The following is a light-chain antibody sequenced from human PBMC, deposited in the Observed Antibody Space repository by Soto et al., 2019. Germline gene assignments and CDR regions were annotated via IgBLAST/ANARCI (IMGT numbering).Light chain of an antibody. Sequence: QSVLTQPASVYGSPGQSITISCTGTSSDVGGYNYVSWYQQHPGKAPKLMIYDVSNRPSGVSNRFSGSKSGNTASLTISGLQAEDEADYYCSSSTSSSPVVFGGGTKLTVL. CDR3: SSSTSSSPVV. CDR1: SSDVGGYNY. J-gene: IGLJ2*01. V-gene: IGLV2-14*01. CDR2: DVS.